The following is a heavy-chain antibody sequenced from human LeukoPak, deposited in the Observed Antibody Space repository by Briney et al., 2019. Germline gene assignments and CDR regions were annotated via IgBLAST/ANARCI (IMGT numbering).Heavy chain of an antibody. CDR3: AKATGYLL. V-gene: IGHV3-23*01. D-gene: IGHD1-14*01. CDR1: GFTFSSYA. J-gene: IGHJ4*02. CDR2: ISNSDYST. Sequence: GGSLRLSCAASGFTFSSYAMSWVRQAPGKGLEWVSTISNSDYSTYYADSVKGRFTISRANSENTLYLQMNNLRAENTAVYYCAKATGYLLWGQGTLVTVSS.